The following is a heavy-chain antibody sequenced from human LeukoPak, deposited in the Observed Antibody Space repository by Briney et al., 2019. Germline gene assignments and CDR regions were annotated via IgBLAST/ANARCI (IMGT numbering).Heavy chain of an antibody. D-gene: IGHD5-18*01. CDR3: ARVREYSYGFLFDY. J-gene: IGHJ4*02. CDR1: GVSISSSDW. CDR2: IHHSGTT. Sequence: PSETLSLTCAVSGVSISSSDWWTWVRQTPGTGLEWLGEIHHSGTTNYNPSLKSRVTISVDTSKNQFSLKLSSVTAADTAVYYCARVREYSYGFLFDYWGQGTLVTVSS. V-gene: IGHV4-4*02.